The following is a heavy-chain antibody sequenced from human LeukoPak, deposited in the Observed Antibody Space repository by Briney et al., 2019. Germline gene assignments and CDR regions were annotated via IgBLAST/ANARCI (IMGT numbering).Heavy chain of an antibody. CDR1: GYTFTSYD. Sequence: ASVKVSCKASGYTFTSYDINWVRQATGQGLEWMGWMNPNSGNTGYAQKLQGRVTMTTDTSTSTAYMELRSLRSDDTAVYYCARDLGIVVVPAYSDNWFDPWGQGTLVTVSS. CDR2: MNPNSGNT. D-gene: IGHD2-2*03. V-gene: IGHV1-8*01. J-gene: IGHJ5*02. CDR3: ARDLGIVVVPAYSDNWFDP.